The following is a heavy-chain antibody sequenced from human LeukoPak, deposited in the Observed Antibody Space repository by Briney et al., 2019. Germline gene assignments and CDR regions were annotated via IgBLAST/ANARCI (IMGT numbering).Heavy chain of an antibody. CDR1: GGSISSYY. CDR2: IYYSGST. Sequence: SETLSLTCTVSGGSISSYYWSWIRQPPGKGLEWIGYIYYSGSTNYNPSLKSRVTISVDTSKNQFSLKLSSVTAADTAVYYCARAPYSSNLDYWGQGTLVTVSS. V-gene: IGHV4-59*08. D-gene: IGHD6-13*01. J-gene: IGHJ4*02. CDR3: ARAPYSSNLDY.